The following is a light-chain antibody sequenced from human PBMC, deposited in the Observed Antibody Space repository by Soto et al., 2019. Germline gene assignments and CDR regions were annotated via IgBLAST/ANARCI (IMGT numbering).Light chain of an antibody. J-gene: IGLJ2*01. CDR1: SSDVGGYNY. Sequence: QAVVTQPASVSGSPGQSITISCTGTSSDVGGYNYVSWYQQHPGKAPKLMIYEVSNRPSGVSNRFSGSKSGNTASLTISGLQAADEADYYCSSYTSSSTLVVFGGGTKLTVL. CDR3: SSYTSSSTLVV. CDR2: EVS. V-gene: IGLV2-14*01.